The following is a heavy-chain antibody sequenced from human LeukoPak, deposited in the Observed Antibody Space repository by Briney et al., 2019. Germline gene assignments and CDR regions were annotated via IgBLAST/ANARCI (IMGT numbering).Heavy chain of an antibody. CDR2: ISGSGGST. Sequence: GGSLRLSCAASGFTFSSYAMTWVRQAPGKGLEWVSVISGSGGSTYYADSVKGRFTISRDNSKNTLYLQMNSLRAEDTALYYCARELVTTEISYFDYWGQGTLVTVSS. D-gene: IGHD1-1*01. CDR3: ARELVTTEISYFDY. CDR1: GFTFSSYA. V-gene: IGHV3-23*01. J-gene: IGHJ4*02.